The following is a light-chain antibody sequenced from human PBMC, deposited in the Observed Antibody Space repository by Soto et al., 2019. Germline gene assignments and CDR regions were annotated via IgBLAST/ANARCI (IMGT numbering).Light chain of an antibody. CDR2: DAS. J-gene: IGKJ4*01. CDR3: QQRVNWPTAT. CDR1: QNVDSY. V-gene: IGKV3-11*01. Sequence: EIVLTQSPVTLSLSPGETATLSCRASQNVDSYLAWHQQKPGQAPRLLIYDASSRTTGTPARFSGSGSGTDFTLTLSSMEPEDFAVYYCQQRVNWPTATFGGGTKVEIK.